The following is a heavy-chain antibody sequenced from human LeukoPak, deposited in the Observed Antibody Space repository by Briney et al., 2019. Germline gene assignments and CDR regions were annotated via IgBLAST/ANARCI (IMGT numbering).Heavy chain of an antibody. CDR3: ARQYYSSGPPRVYDY. CDR1: GGSISSYY. Sequence: SETLSLTCTVSGGSISSYYWSWIRQPPGKGLEWIGYIYYGGGTNYNPSLKSRVSISVDTSKNQFSLKLSSVTAADTAVYYCARQYYSSGPPRVYDYWGQGTLVTVSS. J-gene: IGHJ4*02. CDR2: IYYGGGT. V-gene: IGHV4-59*08. D-gene: IGHD6-19*01.